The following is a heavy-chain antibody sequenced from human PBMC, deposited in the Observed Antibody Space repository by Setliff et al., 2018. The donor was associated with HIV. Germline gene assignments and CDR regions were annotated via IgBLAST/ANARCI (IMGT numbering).Heavy chain of an antibody. CDR3: ARQETSYGSNYYADV. Sequence: GESLKISCEASGYSFTTYWIGWVRQKPGKGLEWMGIIYPGDLDTRYSPSFQGQVTISADKSISTAYLQWSSLKASDTAIYYCARQETSYGSNYYADVWGEGTTVTVSS. V-gene: IGHV5-51*01. J-gene: IGHJ6*03. D-gene: IGHD5-18*01. CDR2: IYPGDLDT. CDR1: GYSFTTYW.